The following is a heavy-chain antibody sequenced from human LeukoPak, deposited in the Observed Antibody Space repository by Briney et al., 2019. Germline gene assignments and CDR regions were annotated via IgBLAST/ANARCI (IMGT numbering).Heavy chain of an antibody. V-gene: IGHV3-74*01. D-gene: IGHD3/OR15-3a*01. CDR1: GFTFTNYG. Sequence: GRSLRLSCVASGFTFTNYGMMWVRQAPGKGLVWVSYINSDGRSTTYADSVKGRFTISRDNAKNTLYLQMSSLRAANTAMYYCASNSHGLSNWGQGTLVIVSS. CDR3: ASNSHGLSN. CDR2: INSDGRST. J-gene: IGHJ4*02.